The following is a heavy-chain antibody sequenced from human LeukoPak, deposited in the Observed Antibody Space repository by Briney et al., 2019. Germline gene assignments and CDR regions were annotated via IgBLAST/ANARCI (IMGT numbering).Heavy chain of an antibody. Sequence: PGGPLRPSFAAPGFTVSSNSMTGVRQAPGKGLGWGPIMYSGGSTYYADSVKGRFTISRDNSKNTLYLQMNSLRAEDTAVYYCARGLRYFDWGYLDCWGQGTLVTVSS. CDR2: MYSGGST. CDR3: ARGLRYFDWGYLDC. CDR1: GFTVSSNS. D-gene: IGHD3-9*01. J-gene: IGHJ4*02. V-gene: IGHV3-53*01.